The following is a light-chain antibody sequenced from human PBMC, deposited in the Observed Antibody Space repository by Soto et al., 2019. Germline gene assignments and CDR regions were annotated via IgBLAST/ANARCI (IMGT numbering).Light chain of an antibody. CDR2: ASS. CDR3: QQLNNTPFT. J-gene: IGKJ3*01. CDR1: QGISSY. Sequence: DIQLTQSPSFLSASVGDRVTIICRASQGISSYLAWYQQKPGKAPNLLIYASSTLQTGVPSRISGSGSGTEFTLTISGLQPEDFAANYCQQLNNTPFTFGPGTKVDIK. V-gene: IGKV1-9*01.